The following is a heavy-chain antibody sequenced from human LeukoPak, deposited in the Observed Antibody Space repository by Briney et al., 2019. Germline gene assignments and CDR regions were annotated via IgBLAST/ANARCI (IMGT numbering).Heavy chain of an antibody. CDR3: ATASPGNIAAAGTFDY. CDR1: GYTFTSYY. V-gene: IGHV1-46*01. D-gene: IGHD6-13*01. CDR2: INPSGGST. J-gene: IGHJ4*02. Sequence: ASVKVSCKASGYTFTSYYMHWVRQAPGQGLEWMGIINPSGGSTSYAQKFQGRVTMTEDTSTDTAYMELSSLRSEDTAVYYCATASPGNIAAAGTFDYWGQGTLVTVSS.